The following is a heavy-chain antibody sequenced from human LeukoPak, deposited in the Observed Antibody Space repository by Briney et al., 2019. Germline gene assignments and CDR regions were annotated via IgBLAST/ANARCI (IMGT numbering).Heavy chain of an antibody. Sequence: ASVKLSCKASGYTFTSSYMHWVRQAPGQGLEWMGIINPSGGSTSYAQKFQGRVTMTRDTSTSTVYMELSSLRSEDTAVYYCARDLLVRGVNNYYYYGMDVWGKGTTVTVSS. CDR1: GYTFTSSY. J-gene: IGHJ6*04. CDR2: INPSGGST. V-gene: IGHV1-46*01. D-gene: IGHD3-10*01. CDR3: ARDLLVRGVNNYYYYGMDV.